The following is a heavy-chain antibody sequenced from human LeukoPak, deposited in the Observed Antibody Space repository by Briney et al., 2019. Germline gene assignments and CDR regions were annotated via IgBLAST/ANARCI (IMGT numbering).Heavy chain of an antibody. CDR2: IYYSGIT. CDR1: GGSISSSEYY. CDR3: ARGIVGAKDFDY. J-gene: IGHJ4*02. Sequence: PSETLSLTCIVSGGSISSSEYYWGWIRQPPGKGLEWIGSIYYSGITYYNPSLKSRVTISVDTSKNQFSLKLSSVTAADTAVYYCARGIVGAKDFDYWGQGTLVTVSS. D-gene: IGHD1-26*01. V-gene: IGHV4-39*02.